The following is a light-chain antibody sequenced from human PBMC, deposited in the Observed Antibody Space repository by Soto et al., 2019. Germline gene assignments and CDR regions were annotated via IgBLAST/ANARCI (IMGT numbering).Light chain of an antibody. CDR2: DAS. CDR1: QSVSRF. V-gene: IGKV3-11*01. Sequence: EIVLTQSPATLSLSPGERATLSCRASQSVSRFLAWYQQKPGQAPRLLIYDASARLTGTPARFSGSGSGTDFTLTIRSLEPEDFAVYYCQHRSGWPLTFGGGTKVEIK. J-gene: IGKJ4*01. CDR3: QHRSGWPLT.